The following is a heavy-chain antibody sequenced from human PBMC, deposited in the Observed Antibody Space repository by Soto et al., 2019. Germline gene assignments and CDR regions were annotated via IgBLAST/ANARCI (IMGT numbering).Heavy chain of an antibody. CDR3: AREMYCSSTSSSGGDY. V-gene: IGHV1-69*06. Sequence: SVKVSCKASGGTFSSYAISWVRQAPGQGLEWMGGIIPIFGTANYAQKFQGRVTITADKSTSTAYMELSSLRSEDTAVYYCAREMYCSSTSSSGGDYWGQGTLVTVSS. CDR2: IIPIFGTA. J-gene: IGHJ4*02. CDR1: GGTFSSYA. D-gene: IGHD2-2*01.